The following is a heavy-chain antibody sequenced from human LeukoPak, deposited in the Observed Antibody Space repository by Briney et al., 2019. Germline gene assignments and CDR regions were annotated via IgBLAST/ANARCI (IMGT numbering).Heavy chain of an antibody. D-gene: IGHD3-22*01. CDR3: ARHPPCDDDSSGYYSGNAFDF. Sequence: PSETLSLTCTVFGGSISSSSHYWGWIRQPPGRGLEWIGTIYYSGISYYNPSLASRVTISVDTSKKQFSLNLRSVTAADTAVYYCARHPPCDDDSSGYYSGNAFDFWGQGTMVTVSS. CDR2: IYYSGIS. CDR1: GGSISSSSHY. V-gene: IGHV4-39*01. J-gene: IGHJ3*01.